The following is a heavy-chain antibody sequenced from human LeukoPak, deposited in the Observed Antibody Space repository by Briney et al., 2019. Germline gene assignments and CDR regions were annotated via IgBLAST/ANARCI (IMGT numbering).Heavy chain of an antibody. J-gene: IGHJ4*02. CDR3: ARVGDYQYYFDY. Sequence: GASVKVSCKASGYTFTSYGISWVRQAPGQGLEWMGWISAYNGNTNYAQKLQGRVTMTRDTSTSTVYMELSSLRSEDTAVYYCARVGDYQYYFDYWGQGTLVTVSS. CDR2: ISAYNGNT. CDR1: GYTFTSYG. D-gene: IGHD4-17*01. V-gene: IGHV1-18*01.